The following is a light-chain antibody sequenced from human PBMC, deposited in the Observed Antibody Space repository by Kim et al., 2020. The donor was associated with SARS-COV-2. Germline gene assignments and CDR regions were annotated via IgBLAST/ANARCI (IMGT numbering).Light chain of an antibody. J-gene: IGLJ1*01. CDR1: NIGSKS. CDR2: DDR. V-gene: IGLV3-21*04. Sequence: SYELTQPPSVSVAPGKTATITCGGNNIGSKSVQWYQQKPGQAPALVIYDDRDRPSGIPERFSGSNSGNTATLTISRVEAGDEANYFCQVWDSPRDHYV. CDR3: QVWDSPRDHYV.